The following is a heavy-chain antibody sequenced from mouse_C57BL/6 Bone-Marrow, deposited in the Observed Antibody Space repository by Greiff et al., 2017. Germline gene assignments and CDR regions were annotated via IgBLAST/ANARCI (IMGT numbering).Heavy chain of an antibody. J-gene: IGHJ3*01. V-gene: IGHV1-80*01. CDR2: IYPGDGDT. CDR3: TRGAY. CDR1: GYAFSSYW. Sequence: VQRVESGAELVKPGASVKISCKASGYAFSSYWMNWVKQRPGKSLEWIGKIYPGDGDTNYNGKFKGKATLTADKSSSTAYMQLSSLTSDDSAVYFGTRGAYWGQGTLVTVSA.